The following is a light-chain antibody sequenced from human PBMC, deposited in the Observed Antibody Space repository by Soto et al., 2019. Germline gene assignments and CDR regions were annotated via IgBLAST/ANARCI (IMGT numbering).Light chain of an antibody. CDR1: QTVRSY. CDR3: QQRSDWTST. Sequence: EIVLTQSPATLSLSPGDRATLSCRASQTVRSYLAWYQQKPGQAPRLLIYDASSRATGIPARFSGSGSGTDFTLTITSLEPEDFAVYYCQQRSDWTSTFGGGTKVEIK. J-gene: IGKJ4*01. V-gene: IGKV3-11*01. CDR2: DAS.